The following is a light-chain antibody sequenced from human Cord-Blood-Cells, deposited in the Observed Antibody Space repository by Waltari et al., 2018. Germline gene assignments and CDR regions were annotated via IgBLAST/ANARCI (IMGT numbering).Light chain of an antibody. CDR1: QSISSY. CDR3: QQSYSTPYT. J-gene: IGKJ2*01. Sequence: DIQRTQSPSSLSAVVGDSVTITCRASQSISSYLNWYQQKPGKAPNLLIYAASSLQSAVPSMFSVSGSGTDFTLTSSCLQPEDLATYYCQQSYSTPYTFGQGTKLEIK. CDR2: AAS. V-gene: IGKV1-39*01.